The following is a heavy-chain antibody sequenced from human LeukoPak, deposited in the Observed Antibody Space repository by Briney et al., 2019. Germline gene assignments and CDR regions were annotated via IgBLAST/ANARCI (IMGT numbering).Heavy chain of an antibody. Sequence: ASVKVSCKASGYTFTSYGISWVRQAPGQGLEWMGWMSAYNGNTNYAQKLQGRVTMTTDTSTSTAYMELRSLRSDDTAVYYCARTHWTTVTYDYWGQGTLVTVSS. CDR3: ARTHWTTVTYDY. V-gene: IGHV1-18*01. CDR2: MSAYNGNT. CDR1: GYTFTSYG. J-gene: IGHJ4*02. D-gene: IGHD4-17*01.